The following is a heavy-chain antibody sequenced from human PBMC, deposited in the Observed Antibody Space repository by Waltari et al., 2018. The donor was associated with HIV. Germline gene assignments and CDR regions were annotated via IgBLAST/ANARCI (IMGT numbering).Heavy chain of an antibody. CDR3: ARMTPDYYDSSGTFDI. CDR1: GGSFSGYY. V-gene: IGHV4-34*01. J-gene: IGHJ3*02. Sequence: QVQLQQWGAGLLKPSETLSLTCAVYGGSFSGYYWSWIRQPPGKGLEWIGEINHSGSTNYNPSRMSRVTISVDTSKNQFSLKLSSVTAADTAVYYCARMTPDYYDSSGTFDIWGQGTMVTVSS. D-gene: IGHD3-22*01. CDR2: INHSGST.